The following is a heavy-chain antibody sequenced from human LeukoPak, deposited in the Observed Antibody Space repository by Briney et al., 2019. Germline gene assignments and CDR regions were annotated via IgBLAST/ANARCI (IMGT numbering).Heavy chain of an antibody. CDR2: ICTSGGT. CDR3: AREESGYCDGGSCPYYFDY. D-gene: IGHD2-15*01. V-gene: IGHV4-61*02. CDR1: SGSISSGSYY. J-gene: IGHJ4*02. Sequence: SETLSLTCTVSSGSISSGSYYWSWIRQPAGKGLEWIGRICTSGGTNYNPSLKSRVTRAVDTAKNQFSLKLNSVTAADAAVYYCAREESGYCDGGSCPYYFDYWGQGTLVTVSS.